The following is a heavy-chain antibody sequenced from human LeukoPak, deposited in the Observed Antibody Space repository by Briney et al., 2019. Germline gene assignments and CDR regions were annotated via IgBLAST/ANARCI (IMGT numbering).Heavy chain of an antibody. CDR1: GYTFTCYD. J-gene: IGHJ6*03. Sequence: GASVKVSCKASGYTFTCYDINWVRQATGQGLEWMGWMNPNSGNTGYAQKFQGRVTITRNTSISTAYMELSSLRSEDTAVYYCAGEARWGSDMDVWGKGTTVTVSS. CDR2: MNPNSGNT. D-gene: IGHD7-27*01. V-gene: IGHV1-8*03. CDR3: AGEARWGSDMDV.